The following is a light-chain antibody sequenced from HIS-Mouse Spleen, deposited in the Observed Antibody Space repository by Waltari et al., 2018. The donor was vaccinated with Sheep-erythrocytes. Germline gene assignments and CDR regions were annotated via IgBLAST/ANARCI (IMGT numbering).Light chain of an antibody. CDR1: SSDVGGYNL. CDR3: CSYAGSSTWV. V-gene: IGLV2-23*01. Sequence: QSALPQPASVSGSPGQSIPISCTGTSSDVGGYNLVSWYQQHPGKAPKLMIYEGSKRPSGVSNRFSCSKSGNTASLTISGLQAEDEADYYCCSYAGSSTWVFGGGTKLTVL. CDR2: EGS. J-gene: IGLJ3*02.